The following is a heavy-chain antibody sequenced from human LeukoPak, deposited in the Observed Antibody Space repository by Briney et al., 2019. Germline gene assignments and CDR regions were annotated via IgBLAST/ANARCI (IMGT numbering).Heavy chain of an antibody. CDR3: LIYYDSSGYHLAY. J-gene: IGHJ4*01. CDR1: GFTFSSYG. V-gene: IGHV3-15*07. D-gene: IGHD3-22*01. Sequence: PGGSLRLSCAASGFTFSSYGMHWVRQAPGKGLDWVGRTKSKTDGGTTDYAAPVKGRFTISRDDSKNTLYLQMNSLKTEDTAVYYCLIYYDSSGYHLAYWGHGTLVTVSS. CDR2: TKSKTDGGTT.